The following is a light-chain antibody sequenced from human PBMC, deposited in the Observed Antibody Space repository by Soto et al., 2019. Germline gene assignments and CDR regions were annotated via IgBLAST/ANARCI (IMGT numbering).Light chain of an antibody. CDR1: QSVRGW. CDR3: RQYNSYWT. V-gene: IGKV1-5*01. J-gene: IGKJ1*01. CDR2: DDS. Sequence: DIQLTQSPSSLSASVGDRVTITCRARQSVRGWLAWYQQKPGKAPKVLIYDDSSLHSGVPSRFSGSGSWTEFTLAITSLQPDDVVTYYYRQYNSYWTFGQGTKLEVK.